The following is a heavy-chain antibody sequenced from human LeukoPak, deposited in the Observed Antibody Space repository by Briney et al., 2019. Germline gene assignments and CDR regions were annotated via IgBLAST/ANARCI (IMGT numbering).Heavy chain of an antibody. D-gene: IGHD3-9*01. CDR1: GGSISSGGYS. Sequence: PSETLSLTCAVSGGSISSGGYSWSWLRQPPGKGLEWIGYIYYTGSTFYNPSLKSRVTISVDTSKNQFSLKLSSVTAADTAVYYCARDPTYYDILTGYVWFDPWGQGTLVTVSS. CDR3: ARDPTYYDILTGYVWFDP. J-gene: IGHJ5*02. CDR2: IYYTGST. V-gene: IGHV4-30-4*07.